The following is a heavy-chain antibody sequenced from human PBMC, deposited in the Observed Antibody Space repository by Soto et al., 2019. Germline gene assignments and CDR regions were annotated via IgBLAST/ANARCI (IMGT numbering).Heavy chain of an antibody. V-gene: IGHV1-69*08. CDR1: GGTFSSYT. CDR2: IIPILGIA. J-gene: IGHJ4*02. CDR3: ARDCSGGSCPGGGY. Sequence: QVQLVQSGAEVKKPGSSVKVSCKASGGTFSSYTISWVRHAPGQGLEWMGRIIPILGIANYAQKFQGRVTITADKSTSTAYMELSSLRSEDTAVYYCARDCSGGSCPGGGYWGQGTLVTVSS. D-gene: IGHD2-15*01.